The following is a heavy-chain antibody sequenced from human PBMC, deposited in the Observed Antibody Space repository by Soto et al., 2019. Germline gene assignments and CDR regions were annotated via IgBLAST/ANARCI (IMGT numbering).Heavy chain of an antibody. V-gene: IGHV1-8*01. CDR2: MNPNSGNT. CDR1: GYTFTSYD. CDR3: ASMSLVRGRPQSHFDY. D-gene: IGHD3-10*01. J-gene: IGHJ4*02. Sequence: ASVKVSCKASGYTFTSYDINWVRQATGQGLEWMGWMNPNSGNTGYAQKFQGRVTMTRNTSISTAYMELSSLRSEDTAVYYCASMSLVRGRPQSHFDYWGQGTLVTVSS.